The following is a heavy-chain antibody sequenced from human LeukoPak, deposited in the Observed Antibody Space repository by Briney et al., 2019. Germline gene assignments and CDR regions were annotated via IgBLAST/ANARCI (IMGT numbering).Heavy chain of an antibody. Sequence: SETLSLTCTVSGGSISSYYWSWIRQTPGMGLEFIGCIYNSGSTKYNPSLKSRVTISVDTSKNQFSLKLSSVTAADTAVYYCARDFPESKGWGLDPWGQGTLVTGSS. CDR3: ARDFPESKGWGLDP. CDR2: IYNSGST. CDR1: GGSISSYY. V-gene: IGHV4-59*01. D-gene: IGHD1-14*01. J-gene: IGHJ5*02.